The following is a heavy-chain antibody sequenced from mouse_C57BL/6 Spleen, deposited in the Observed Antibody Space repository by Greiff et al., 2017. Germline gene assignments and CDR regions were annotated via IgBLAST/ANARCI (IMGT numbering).Heavy chain of an antibody. CDR1: GYTFTSYG. J-gene: IGHJ2*01. D-gene: IGHD1-1*01. V-gene: IGHV1-81*01. Sequence: QVQLKESGAELARPGASVKLSCKASGYTFTSYGISWVKQRTGQGLEWIGEIYPRSGNTYYNEKFKGKATLTADKSSSTAYMELRSLTSEDSAVYFCARYYYGSSTDYFDYWGQGTTLTVSS. CDR3: ARYYYGSSTDYFDY. CDR2: IYPRSGNT.